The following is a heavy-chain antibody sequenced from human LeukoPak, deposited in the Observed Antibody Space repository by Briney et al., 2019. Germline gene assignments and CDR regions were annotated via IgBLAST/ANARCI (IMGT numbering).Heavy chain of an antibody. CDR3: VRDRWPRLGEISTSFDY. V-gene: IGHV3-33*01. D-gene: IGHD3-16*02. CDR1: GFTFSSYG. CDR2: IWYDGSNK. Sequence: GGSLRLSCAASGFTFSSYGMHWVRQAPGKGLEWVAVIWYDGSNKYYADSVKGRFTISRDNSKNTLYLQMNSLSADDTAVYYCVRDRWPRLGEISTSFDYWGQGILVTVSS. J-gene: IGHJ4*02.